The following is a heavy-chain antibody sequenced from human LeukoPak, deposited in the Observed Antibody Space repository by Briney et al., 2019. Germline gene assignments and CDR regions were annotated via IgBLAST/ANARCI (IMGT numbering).Heavy chain of an antibody. CDR3: ARVRGTTGTTRDDAFDI. D-gene: IGHD1-1*01. J-gene: IGHJ3*02. CDR2: ISSSGSTI. Sequence: GGSLRLSCAASGFTFSSYEMNWVRQAPGKGLEWVSYISSSGSTIYYADSVKGRFTISRDNAKNSLYLQMNSLRAGDTAVYYCARVRGTTGTTRDDAFDIWGQGTMVTVSS. CDR1: GFTFSSYE. V-gene: IGHV3-48*03.